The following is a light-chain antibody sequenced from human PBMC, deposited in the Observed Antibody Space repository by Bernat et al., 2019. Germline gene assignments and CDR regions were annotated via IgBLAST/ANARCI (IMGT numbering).Light chain of an antibody. V-gene: IGKV3-20*01. CDR1: QSVKSKY. J-gene: IGKJ5*01. CDR2: GTS. Sequence: ENVLTQSPGTLSLSPGERVTLSCRASQSVKSKYLAWYQQKPGQAPRLLIYGTSSRATGIPDRFSGSGSGTDFTLTISRLEPEDFALYYCQQYGSSAITFGQGTRLEIK. CDR3: QQYGSSAIT.